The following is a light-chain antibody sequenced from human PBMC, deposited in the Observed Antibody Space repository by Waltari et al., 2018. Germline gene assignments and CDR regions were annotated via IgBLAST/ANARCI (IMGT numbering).Light chain of an antibody. Sequence: DIQMTQSPSTLSASVGDRVTITCRASQSISSWLAWYQQKPGKAPKLLIYDGSSLESGVPSRFSGSGSGTEFTLTISSLQPDDFATYYCQQYNSYSGTFGQGTKVEIK. V-gene: IGKV1-5*01. CDR2: DGS. CDR3: QQYNSYSGT. CDR1: QSISSW. J-gene: IGKJ1*01.